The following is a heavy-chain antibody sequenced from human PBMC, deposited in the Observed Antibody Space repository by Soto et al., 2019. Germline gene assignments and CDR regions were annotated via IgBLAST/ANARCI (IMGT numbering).Heavy chain of an antibody. D-gene: IGHD5-18*01. CDR2: ISYDGSNK. CDR1: GFTFSSYA. Sequence: PGGSLRLSCAASGFTFSSYAMHWVRQAPGKGLEWVAVISYDGSNKYYADSVKGRFTISRDNSKNTLYLQMNSLRAEDTAVYYCARGTRHSYGYGGYYYYYGMDVWGQGTTVTVSS. CDR3: ARGTRHSYGYGGYYYYYGMDV. V-gene: IGHV3-30-3*01. J-gene: IGHJ6*02.